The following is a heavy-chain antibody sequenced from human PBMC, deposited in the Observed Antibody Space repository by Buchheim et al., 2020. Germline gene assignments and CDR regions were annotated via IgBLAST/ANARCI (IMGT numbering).Heavy chain of an antibody. Sequence: QVQLVESGGGVVQPGRSLRLSCAASGFTFSSYGMHWVRQAPGKGLEWVAVISSDGSTKYADAVKGRFTVSRDLSKKTLDLQMNSLTVEDTAVYYCARDTYRSSRGPLEYWGQGTL. J-gene: IGHJ4*02. CDR3: ARDTYRSSRGPLEY. V-gene: IGHV3-30*19. CDR1: GFTFSSYG. D-gene: IGHD6-19*01. CDR2: ISSDGSTK.